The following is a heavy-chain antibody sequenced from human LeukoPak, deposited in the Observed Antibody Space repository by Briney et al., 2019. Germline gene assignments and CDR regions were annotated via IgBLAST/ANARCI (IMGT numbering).Heavy chain of an antibody. CDR3: AKWGVALYGDYAGGLRY. Sequence: GGSLRLSCAASGFTFSSYAMSWVRQAPGKGLEWVSAISGSGGSTYYADSVKGRFTVSRDNSKNTLYLQMNSLRAEDTAVYYCAKWGVALYGDYAGGLRYWGQGTLVTVSS. CDR2: ISGSGGST. J-gene: IGHJ4*02. CDR1: GFTFSSYA. V-gene: IGHV3-23*01. D-gene: IGHD4-17*01.